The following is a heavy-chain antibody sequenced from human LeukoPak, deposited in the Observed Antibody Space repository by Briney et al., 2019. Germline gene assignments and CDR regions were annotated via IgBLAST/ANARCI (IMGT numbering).Heavy chain of an antibody. CDR3: AKMTPVTSFQLLVLDS. CDR2: IYTSGST. V-gene: IGHV4-61*02. J-gene: IGHJ4*02. D-gene: IGHD4-11*01. Sequence: SQTLSLTFTVSGGSISSGSYYWSWIRQPAGKGLEWIGRIYTSGSTNYNPSLKSRVTISVDTSKNQFSLKLSSVTAADTAVYYCAKMTPVTSFQLLVLDSWGPGTLVTISS. CDR1: GGSISSGSYY.